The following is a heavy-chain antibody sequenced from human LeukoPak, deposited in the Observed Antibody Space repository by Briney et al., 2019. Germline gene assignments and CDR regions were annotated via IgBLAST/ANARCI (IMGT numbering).Heavy chain of an antibody. CDR2: ISYDGSNK. J-gene: IGHJ4*02. D-gene: IGHD1-26*01. CDR3: AKDGVGAMV. CDR1: GFTFSSYG. Sequence: GGSLRLSCAASGFTFSSYGMHWVRQAPGKGLEWVAVISYDGSNKYYADSVKGRFTISRDNSKNTLYLQMDSLRAGDTAVYYCAKDGVGAMVWGQGTLVTVSS. V-gene: IGHV3-30*18.